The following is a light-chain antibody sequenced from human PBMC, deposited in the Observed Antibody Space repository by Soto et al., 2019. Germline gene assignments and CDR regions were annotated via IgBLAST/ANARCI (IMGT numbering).Light chain of an antibody. CDR3: QSYDSSLSGSVV. CDR2: GNS. Sequence: QAVVTQPPSVSGAPGQRVTISCTGSSSNIGAGYDVHWYQQLPGTAPKLLIYGNSKRPSGVPDRFSGSKSGTSASLAITGRQAEDEADYYCQSYDSSLSGSVVFGGGTKLTIL. CDR1: SSNIGAGYD. J-gene: IGLJ2*01. V-gene: IGLV1-40*01.